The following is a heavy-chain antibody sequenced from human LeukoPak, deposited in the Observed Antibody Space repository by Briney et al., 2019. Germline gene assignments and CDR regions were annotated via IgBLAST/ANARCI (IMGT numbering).Heavy chain of an antibody. D-gene: IGHD5-12*01. CDR1: GGSFSGYY. CDR3: ARYSGYDSTFDY. J-gene: IGHJ4*02. CDR2: INHSGST. Sequence: SGTLSLTCAVYGGSFSGYYWSWIRQLPGEGLEWIGEINHSGSTNYNPSLKSRVTISVDTSKNQFSLKLSSVTAADTAVYYCARYSGYDSTFDYWGQGTLVTVYS. V-gene: IGHV4-34*01.